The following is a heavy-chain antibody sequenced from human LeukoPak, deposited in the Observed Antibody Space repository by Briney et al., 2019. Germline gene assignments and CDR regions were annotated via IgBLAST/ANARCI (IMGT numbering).Heavy chain of an antibody. J-gene: IGHJ3*02. CDR3: ASLRGYSYGTHAFDI. D-gene: IGHD5-18*01. V-gene: IGHV4-34*01. CDR2: INHSGST. CDR1: GGSFSGYY. Sequence: PSETLSLTCAVYGGSFSGYYWSWIRQPPGKGLEWIGEINHSGSTNYNPSLKSRVTISVDTSKNQFSLKLSSVTAADTAVYYCASLRGYSYGTHAFDIWGQGTMVTVSS.